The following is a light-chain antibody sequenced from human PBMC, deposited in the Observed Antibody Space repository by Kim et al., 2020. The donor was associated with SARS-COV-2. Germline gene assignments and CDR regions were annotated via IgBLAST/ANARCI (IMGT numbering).Light chain of an antibody. CDR1: YMGTKS. CDR3: QVWDSGSDHYV. V-gene: IGLV3-21*04. CDR2: YDR. J-gene: IGLJ1*01. Sequence: APGKPASVTCGGNYMGTKSVHWFQQKPGQAPVLVIYYDRDRPSGIPERFSGSNSGNTATLTISRVEAGDEADYYCQVWDSGSDHYVFGPGTKVTVL.